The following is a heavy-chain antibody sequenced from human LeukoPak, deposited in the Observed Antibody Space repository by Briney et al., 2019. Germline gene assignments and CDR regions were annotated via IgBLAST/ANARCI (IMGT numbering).Heavy chain of an antibody. CDR3: AEATTVLSTY. D-gene: IGHD1-7*01. V-gene: IGHV3-7*01. CDR1: GFTFSSNW. Sequence: GGSLSLSCAACGFTFSSNWMSWVRQAPGKGLEWVANIKQDGSEKYYVDSVNGRFTISRDNAKNSLYLQMNSLRAEDTAVYYCAEATTVLSTYRGQRTLVTVSS. J-gene: IGHJ4*02. CDR2: IKQDGSEK.